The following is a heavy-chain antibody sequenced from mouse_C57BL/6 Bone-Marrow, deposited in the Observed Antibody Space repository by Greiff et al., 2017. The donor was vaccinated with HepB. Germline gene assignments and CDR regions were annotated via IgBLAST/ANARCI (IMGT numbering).Heavy chain of an antibody. J-gene: IGHJ3*01. CDR1: GFTFSSYG. Sequence: EVMLVESGGDLVKPGGSLKLSCAASGFTFSSYGMSWVRQTPDKRLEWVATISSGGSYTYYPDSVKGRFTISRDNAKNTLYLQMSSLKSEDTAMYYCARGYDSSWFAYWGQGTLVTVSA. CDR2: ISSGGSYT. CDR3: ARGYDSSWFAY. D-gene: IGHD2-4*01. V-gene: IGHV5-6*02.